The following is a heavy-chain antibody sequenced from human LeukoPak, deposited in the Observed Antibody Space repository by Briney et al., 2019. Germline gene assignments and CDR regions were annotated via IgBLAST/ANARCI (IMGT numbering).Heavy chain of an antibody. CDR3: ARDSYRQQLEDFDAFDI. D-gene: IGHD6-13*01. J-gene: IGHJ3*02. V-gene: IGHV4-59*11. CDR1: GGSISSHY. CDR2: IYYSGST. Sequence: PSETLSLTCTVSGGSISSHYWSWIRQPPGKGLEWIGYIYYSGSTNYNPSLKSRVTISVDTSKNQFSLKLSSVTAADTAVYYCARDSYRQQLEDFDAFDIWGQGTMVTVSS.